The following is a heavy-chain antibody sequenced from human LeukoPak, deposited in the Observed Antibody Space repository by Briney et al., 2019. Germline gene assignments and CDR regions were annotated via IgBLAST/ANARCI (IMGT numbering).Heavy chain of an antibody. CDR2: IYTSGST. CDR3: AAGGYCSGGSCYHPSH. J-gene: IGHJ4*02. Sequence: PSETLSLTCTVSGGSISSGSYYWRSIRQPAGKGLEWIGRIYTSGSTNYNPSLKSRVTISVDTSKNQFSLKLSSVTAADTAVYYCAAGGYCSGGSCYHPSHWGQGTLVTVSS. V-gene: IGHV4-61*02. D-gene: IGHD2-15*01. CDR1: GGSISSGSYY.